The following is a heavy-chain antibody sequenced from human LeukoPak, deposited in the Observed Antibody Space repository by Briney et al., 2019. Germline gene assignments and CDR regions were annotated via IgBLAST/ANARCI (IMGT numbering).Heavy chain of an antibody. D-gene: IGHD4/OR15-4a*01. V-gene: IGHV5-51*01. CDR2: IYPGDSDT. CDR1: GYSFTTYW. Sequence: GESLKISCKGSGYSFTTYWIGWVRQMPGKGLEWMGVIYPGDSDTRYSPSFQGQVTISADRSISTAYLQWSSLKASDTAMYYCARGFYGGYYYYYYMDVWGKGTTVTVSS. J-gene: IGHJ6*03. CDR3: ARGFYGGYYYYYYMDV.